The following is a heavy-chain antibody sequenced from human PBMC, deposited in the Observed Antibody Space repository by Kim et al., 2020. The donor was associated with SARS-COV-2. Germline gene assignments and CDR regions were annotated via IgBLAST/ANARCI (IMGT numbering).Heavy chain of an antibody. Sequence: GGSLRPSCAASGFTFSSYEMNWVRQAPGKGLEWISYILGSGTTTYYADSVRGRFTISRDNDKNSLYLQMNGLRAEDTAVYYCARGPKYSPFDYWGQGTVVTVSS. CDR3: ARGPKYSPFDY. V-gene: IGHV3-48*03. CDR2: ILGSGTTT. D-gene: IGHD5-18*01. J-gene: IGHJ4*02. CDR1: GFTFSSYE.